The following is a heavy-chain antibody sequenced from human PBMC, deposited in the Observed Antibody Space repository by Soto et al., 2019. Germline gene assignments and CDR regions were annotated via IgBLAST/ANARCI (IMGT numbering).Heavy chain of an antibody. D-gene: IGHD3-16*01. CDR1: GFTFDDYA. Sequence: GGSLRLSCAASGFTFDDYAMYWVRQVPGKGLEWVSGISWNSGRIGYADSVKGRFTISRDNAKNSLYLQMNSLRDEDTAVYYCAREGVYYYYGMDVWGQGTTVTVSS. CDR2: ISWNSGRI. J-gene: IGHJ6*02. CDR3: AREGVYYYYGMDV. V-gene: IGHV3-9*01.